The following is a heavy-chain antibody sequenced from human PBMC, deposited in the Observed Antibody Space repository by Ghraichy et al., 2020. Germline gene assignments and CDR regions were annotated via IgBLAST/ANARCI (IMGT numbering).Heavy chain of an antibody. CDR3: ARDRFEVDNHREVSWFDP. CDR1: GASIRYY. J-gene: IGHJ5*02. Sequence: SQTLSLTCSVSGASIRYYWSWIRQPAGKGLEWIGRIYTSGSTNYNPSLKSRVTVSVDTSKNQISLILRSVTAADTAVYYCARDRFEVDNHREVSWFDPWGQGILVTVSS. CDR2: IYTSGST. D-gene: IGHD3-3*01. V-gene: IGHV4-4*07.